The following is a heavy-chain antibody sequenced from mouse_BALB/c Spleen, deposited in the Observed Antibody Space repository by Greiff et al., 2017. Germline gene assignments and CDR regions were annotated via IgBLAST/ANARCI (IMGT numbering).Heavy chain of an antibody. CDR2: ISSGGSYT. CDR1: GFTFSSYG. J-gene: IGHJ2*01. CDR3: ARQQLLRPFDY. D-gene: IGHD1-2*01. Sequence: DVKLVESGGGLVKPGGSLKLSCAASGFTFSSYGMSWVRQTPDKRLEWVATISSGGSYTYYPDSVKGRFTISRDNAKNTLYLQMSSLKSEDTAMYYCARQQLLRPFDYWGQGTTLTVSS. V-gene: IGHV5-6*03.